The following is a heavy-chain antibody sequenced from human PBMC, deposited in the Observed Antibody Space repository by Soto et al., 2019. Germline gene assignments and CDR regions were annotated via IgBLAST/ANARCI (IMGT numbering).Heavy chain of an antibody. J-gene: IGHJ4*02. CDR2: ISYDGSNK. Sequence: GGSLRLSCAASGFTFSSYAMHWVRQAPGKGLEWVAVISYDGSNKYYADSVKGRFTISRDNSKNTLYLQMNSLRAEDTAVYYCARDGVSRQQQLAPFDYWGQGTLVTVSS. V-gene: IGHV3-30-3*01. CDR3: ARDGVSRQQQLAPFDY. D-gene: IGHD6-13*01. CDR1: GFTFSSYA.